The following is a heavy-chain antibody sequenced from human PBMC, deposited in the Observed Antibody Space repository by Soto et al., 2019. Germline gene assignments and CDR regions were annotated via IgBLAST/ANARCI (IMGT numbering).Heavy chain of an antibody. CDR1: GYTFTSYY. Sequence: ASVKVSCKASGYTFTSYYMHWVRQAPGQGLEWMGIINPSGGSTSYAQKFQGRVTMTRDTSTSTVYMELSSLRSEDMAVYYCAWDYYDSSGYLAPHYWGQGTLVTVSS. CDR3: AWDYYDSSGYLAPHY. D-gene: IGHD3-22*01. V-gene: IGHV1-46*03. J-gene: IGHJ4*02. CDR2: INPSGGST.